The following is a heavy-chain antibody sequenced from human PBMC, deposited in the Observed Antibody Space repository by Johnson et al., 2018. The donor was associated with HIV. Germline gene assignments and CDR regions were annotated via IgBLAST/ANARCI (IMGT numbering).Heavy chain of an antibody. CDR1: GFTVSSNY. V-gene: IGHV3-66*01. J-gene: IGHJ3*01. CDR3: ARVGASRFDAFHV. D-gene: IGHD3-16*01. Sequence: VQLVESGGVLVQPGGSLRLSCAASGFTVSSNYMSWVRQAPRKGLEWVSIVYSGGNTYYTDSVKGRFTISRDNSKNTLYLQMNSLRAEDTAVYYCARVGASRFDAFHVWGQGTMVTVSS. CDR2: VYSGGNT.